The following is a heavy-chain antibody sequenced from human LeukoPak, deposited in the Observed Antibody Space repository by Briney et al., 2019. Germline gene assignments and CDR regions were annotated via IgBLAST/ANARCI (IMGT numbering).Heavy chain of an antibody. V-gene: IGHV3-23*01. Sequence: GGSLRLSCTASGXTFSSYAMTWVRQAPGKGLEWVSAISGSGGSTYYADSVKGRFTISRDNPKNTLYLQMNSLRAEDTAVYYCAKASLLPDYWGQGTLVTVSS. D-gene: IGHD2-21*02. CDR3: AKASLLPDY. CDR1: GXTFSSYA. J-gene: IGHJ4*02. CDR2: ISGSGGST.